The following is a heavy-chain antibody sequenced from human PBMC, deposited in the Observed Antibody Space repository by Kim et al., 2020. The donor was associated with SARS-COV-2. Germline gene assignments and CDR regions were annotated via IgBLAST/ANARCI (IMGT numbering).Heavy chain of an antibody. J-gene: IGHJ3*02. V-gene: IGHV2-5*02. CDR3: AHRPGVGSDYYDSSGHSGAFDI. CDR2: IYWDDDK. CDR1: GFSLSTSGVG. D-gene: IGHD3-22*01. Sequence: SGPTLVKPTQTLTLTCTFSGFSLSTSGVGVGWIRQPPGKALEWLALIYWDDDKRYSPSLKSRLTITKDTSKNQVVLTMTNMDPVDTATYYCAHRPGVGSDYYDSSGHSGAFDIWGQGTMVTVSS.